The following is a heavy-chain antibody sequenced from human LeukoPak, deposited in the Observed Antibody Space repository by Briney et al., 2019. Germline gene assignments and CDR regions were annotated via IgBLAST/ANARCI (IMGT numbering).Heavy chain of an antibody. D-gene: IGHD4-23*01. V-gene: IGHV3-64*04. CDR1: GFTFNRFY. CDR2: ISSNGATT. Sequence: GGSLRLSCSASGFTFNRFYLHWVRQAPGKGLEFVSHISSNGATTYYADSVKGRFTISRDNSKSTLYLQMNSLRAEDTAVYYCAKSYPTVVTPIYWGQGTLVTVSS. J-gene: IGHJ4*02. CDR3: AKSYPTVVTPIY.